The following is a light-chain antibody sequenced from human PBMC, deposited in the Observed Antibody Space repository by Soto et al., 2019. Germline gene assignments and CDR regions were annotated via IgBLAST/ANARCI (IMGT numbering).Light chain of an antibody. CDR3: QELNNFWT. J-gene: IGKJ1*01. V-gene: IGKV1-39*01. CDR1: QSISTY. Sequence: DIPMTQSPSSLSASVGDRVTITCRASQSISTYLTWYQQKPGKAPKLLSYSASSLQSGVPSRFSGSGSGTDFTLTISSQQPEDFATYPCQELNNFWTFGQRT. CDR2: SAS.